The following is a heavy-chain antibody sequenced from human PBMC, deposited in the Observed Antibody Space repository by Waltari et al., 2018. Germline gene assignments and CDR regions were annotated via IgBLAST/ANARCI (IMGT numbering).Heavy chain of an antibody. CDR3: ARDGGAGSSSWYGWFDP. J-gene: IGHJ5*02. CDR1: GGSISSYY. V-gene: IGHV4-4*07. D-gene: IGHD6-13*01. Sequence: QVQLQESGPGLVKPSETLSLTCTVSGGSISSYYWSWIRQPAGKGLEWIGRIYTSGSTNYHPSLKSRVTIPVDKSKNQFSLKLSSVTAADTAVYYCARDGGAGSSSWYGWFDPWGQGTLVTVSS. CDR2: IYTSGST.